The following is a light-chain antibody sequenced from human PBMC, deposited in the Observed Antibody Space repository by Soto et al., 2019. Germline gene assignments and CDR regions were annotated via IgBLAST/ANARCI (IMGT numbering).Light chain of an antibody. V-gene: IGLV2-14*01. CDR2: EVT. CDR3: VSYATSTTLYV. Sequence: QSVLTQPPSASGSPGQSVTISCTGTTGDIGAFNYVSWYQHHPGKAPKLMIYEVTSRPSGVSNRFSGSKSGNTASLTISGLQAEDEADYYCVSYATSTTLYVFGSGTKLTVL. CDR1: TGDIGAFNY. J-gene: IGLJ1*01.